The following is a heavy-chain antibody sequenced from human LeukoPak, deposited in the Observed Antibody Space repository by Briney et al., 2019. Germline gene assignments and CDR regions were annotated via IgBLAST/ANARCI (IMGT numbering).Heavy chain of an antibody. CDR2: INPNSGGT. CDR1: GYTSTGYY. J-gene: IGHJ4*02. D-gene: IGHD3-22*01. CDR3: ASSPYDSSGYTR. Sequence: ASVKVSCKASGYTSTGYYMHWVRQAPGQGPEWMGWINPNSGGTNYAQKFQGRVTMTRDTSISTAYMELSRLRSDDTAVYYCASSPYDSSGYTRWGQGTLVTVSS. V-gene: IGHV1-2*02.